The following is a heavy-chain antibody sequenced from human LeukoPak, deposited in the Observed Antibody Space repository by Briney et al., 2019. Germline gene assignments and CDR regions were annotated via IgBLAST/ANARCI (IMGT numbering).Heavy chain of an antibody. CDR3: TKPLRRASGSFARLFFDY. Sequence: GGSLRLSCAASGFTFDDYAMLWVRQVPGKGLEWVSLISGDGVTTYCADSVKGRFTISRGNNKNSLYLQMNSLRTEDTALYYCTKPLRRASGSFARLFFDYWGQGTLVTVSS. CDR2: ISGDGVTT. J-gene: IGHJ4*02. D-gene: IGHD3-10*01. V-gene: IGHV3-43*02. CDR1: GFTFDDYA.